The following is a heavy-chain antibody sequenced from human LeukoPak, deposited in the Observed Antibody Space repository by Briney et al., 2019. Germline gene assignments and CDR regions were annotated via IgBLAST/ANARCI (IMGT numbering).Heavy chain of an antibody. CDR1: GFTFSSYT. V-gene: IGHV3-48*01. CDR3: ARGALRYSDY. Sequence: GGSLRLSCAASGFTFSSYTMNWVRQAPGKGLEWVSSISSSSSAIYYAASVKGRFTISRDNAKNSLYLQMNSLRAEDTAVYYCARGALRYSDYWGQGTLVTVSS. J-gene: IGHJ4*02. D-gene: IGHD3-9*01. CDR2: ISSSSSAI.